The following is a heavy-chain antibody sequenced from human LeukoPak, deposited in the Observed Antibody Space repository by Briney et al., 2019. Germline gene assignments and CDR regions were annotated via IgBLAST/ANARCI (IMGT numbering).Heavy chain of an antibody. CDR2: IYPGDSDT. Sequence: GESLKISCKGSGYSFTSYWIGWVRQMPGKGLEWMGIIYPGDSDTRYGPSFQGQVTISADKSISTAYLQWSSLKASDAAMYYCARGTYCGGDCYPWQRAFDIWGQGTMVTVSS. D-gene: IGHD2-21*02. CDR1: GYSFTSYW. CDR3: ARGTYCGGDCYPWQRAFDI. J-gene: IGHJ3*02. V-gene: IGHV5-51*01.